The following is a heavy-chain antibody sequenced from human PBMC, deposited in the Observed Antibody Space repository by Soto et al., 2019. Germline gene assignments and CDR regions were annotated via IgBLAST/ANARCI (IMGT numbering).Heavy chain of an antibody. CDR1: GGSISSSSYY. CDR3: ARLFDDYGDPSYYYYYYMDV. V-gene: IGHV4-39*01. CDR2: IYYSGST. D-gene: IGHD4-17*01. J-gene: IGHJ6*03. Sequence: SETLSLTCTVSGGSISSSSYYWGWIRQPPGKGLEWIGSIYYSGSTYYNPSLKSRVTISVDTSKNQFSLKLSSVTAADTAVYYCARLFDDYGDPSYYYYYYMDVWGKGTTVTVSS.